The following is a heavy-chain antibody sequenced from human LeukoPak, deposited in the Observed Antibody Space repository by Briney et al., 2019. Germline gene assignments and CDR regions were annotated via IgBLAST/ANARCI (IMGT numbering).Heavy chain of an antibody. J-gene: IGHJ6*02. Sequence: SQTLSLTCTVSGGSISSGDYYWGWIRQPPGRGLEWIVYIYYSGSTYYNPSLKSRVTISVYTSKNQFSLKLSSVTAADTAVYYCARDIVVVPAASRDYYYYYGMDVWGQGTTVTVSS. D-gene: IGHD2-2*01. CDR2: IYYSGST. CDR1: GGSISSGDYY. V-gene: IGHV4-30-4*01. CDR3: ARDIVVVPAASRDYYYYYGMDV.